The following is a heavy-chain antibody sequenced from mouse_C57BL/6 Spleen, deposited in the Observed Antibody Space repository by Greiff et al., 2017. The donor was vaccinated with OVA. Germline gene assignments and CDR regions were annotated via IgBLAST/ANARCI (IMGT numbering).Heavy chain of an antibody. D-gene: IGHD1-1*01. CDR3: ARRGITTVVEGYFDY. CDR2: IYPGDGDT. V-gene: IGHV1-80*01. Sequence: VQLQQSGAELVKPGASVKISCKASGYAFSSYWMNWVKQRPGKGLEWIGQIYPGDGDTNYNGKFKGKATLTADKSSSTAYMQLSSLTSEDSAVYFCARRGITTVVEGYFDYWGQGTTLTVSS. J-gene: IGHJ2*01. CDR1: GYAFSSYW.